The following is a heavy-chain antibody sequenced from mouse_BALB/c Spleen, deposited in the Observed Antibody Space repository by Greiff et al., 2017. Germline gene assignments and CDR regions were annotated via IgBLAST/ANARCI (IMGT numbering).Heavy chain of an antibody. Sequence: VQLKESGPELEKPGASVKISCKASGYSFTGYNMNWVKQSNGKSLEWIGNIDPYYGGTSYNQKFKGKATLTVDKSSSTAYMQLKSLTSEDSAVYYCARRDYYGSSYDYYAMDYWGQGTSVTVSS. J-gene: IGHJ4*01. CDR1: GYSFTGYN. CDR2: IDPYYGGT. D-gene: IGHD1-1*01. CDR3: ARRDYYGSSYDYYAMDY. V-gene: IGHV1-39*01.